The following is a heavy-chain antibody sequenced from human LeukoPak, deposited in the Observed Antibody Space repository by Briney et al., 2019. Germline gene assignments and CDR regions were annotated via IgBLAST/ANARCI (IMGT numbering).Heavy chain of an antibody. CDR3: ARPGGSLPMDFDY. V-gene: IGHV1-18*01. D-gene: IGHD1-26*01. Sequence: GASVKVSCKASGYTFTSYGISWVRQAPGQGLEWMGWISAYNGNTNYAQKFQGRVTMTRDTSTSTVYMELSSLRSEDTAVYYCARPGGSLPMDFDYWGQGTLVTVSS. J-gene: IGHJ4*02. CDR1: GYTFTSYG. CDR2: ISAYNGNT.